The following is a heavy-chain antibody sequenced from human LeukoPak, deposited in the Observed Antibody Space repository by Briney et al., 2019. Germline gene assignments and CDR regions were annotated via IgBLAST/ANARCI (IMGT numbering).Heavy chain of an antibody. Sequence: GGSLRLSCAASGFTFRSAWMSWLRQAPGKGLEWVANIKEDGTKDYYVDAVKGRFTISRDNAKNSLYLQMNYLRAEDTAVYYCARALLPDSSIYYFDYWGQGALVTVSS. CDR3: ARALLPDSSIYYFDY. V-gene: IGHV3-7*04. J-gene: IGHJ4*02. D-gene: IGHD6-13*01. CDR2: IKEDGTKD. CDR1: GFTFRSAW.